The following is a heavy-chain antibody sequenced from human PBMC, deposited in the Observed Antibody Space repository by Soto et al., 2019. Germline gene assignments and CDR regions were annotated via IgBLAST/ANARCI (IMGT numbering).Heavy chain of an antibody. Sequence: SETLSLTCAVYGGSFSGYYWSWIRQPPGKGLEWIGEINHSGSTNYNPSLKSRVTISVDTSKNQFSLKLSSVTAADTAVYYCARGLGGADYWGQGALVTVSS. D-gene: IGHD1-26*01. CDR1: GGSFSGYY. J-gene: IGHJ4*02. CDR3: ARGLGGADY. CDR2: INHSGST. V-gene: IGHV4-34*01.